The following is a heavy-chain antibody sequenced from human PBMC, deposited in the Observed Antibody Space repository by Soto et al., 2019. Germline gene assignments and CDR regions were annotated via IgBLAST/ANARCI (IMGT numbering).Heavy chain of an antibody. CDR2: ISYEGGNK. CDR1: GFTFSSYG. CDR3: AKVIITFGGSRYGLDV. Sequence: QVQLVESGGGVVQPGRSLRLSCAASGFTFSSYGIHWVRQAPGKGLEWVAFISYEGGNKYYADSVKGRFTISRDNSKNTLSLQMNSLRAEDWAVYYCAKVIITFGGSRYGLDVWGQGTTVTVSS. V-gene: IGHV3-30*18. D-gene: IGHD3-16*01. J-gene: IGHJ6*02.